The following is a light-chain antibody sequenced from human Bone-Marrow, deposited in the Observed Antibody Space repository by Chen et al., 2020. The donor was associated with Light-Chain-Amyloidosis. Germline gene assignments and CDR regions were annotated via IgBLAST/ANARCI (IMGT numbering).Light chain of an antibody. V-gene: IGKV3-20*01. CDR1: QSVSSNY. CDR3: QQYASPPQT. CDR2: DAS. Sequence: TVLTQSPGTLSLSPGERATLSCRARQSVSSNYLAWYQQTPGQAPRLLIYDASSRATGIPDRFSGSGSGTDFTLTISRLEPEDFAVYYCQQYASPPQTFGQGTKVEIK. J-gene: IGKJ1*01.